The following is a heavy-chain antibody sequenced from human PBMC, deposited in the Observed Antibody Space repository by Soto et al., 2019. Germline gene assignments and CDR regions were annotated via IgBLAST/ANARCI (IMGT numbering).Heavy chain of an antibody. Sequence: GGSLRLSCAASGFTFSSYDMHWVRQATGKGLEWVSAIGTAGDTYYPGSVKGRFTISRENAKNSLYLQMNSLRAEDTAVYCCARDRNGRNWFDPWGQGTLVTVSS. CDR3: ARDRNGRNWFDP. J-gene: IGHJ5*02. CDR2: IGTAGDT. CDR1: GFTFSSYD. D-gene: IGHD2-8*01. V-gene: IGHV3-13*01.